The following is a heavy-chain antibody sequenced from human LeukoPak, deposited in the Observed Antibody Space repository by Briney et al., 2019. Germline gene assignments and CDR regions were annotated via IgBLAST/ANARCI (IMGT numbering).Heavy chain of an antibody. CDR3: ARGVQGDAFDI. CDR2: IYYSGST. J-gene: IGHJ3*02. CDR1: GGSISSYY. V-gene: IGHV4-59*01. Sequence: SETLSLTCTVSGGSISSYYWSWIRQPPGKGLEWIGYIYYSGSTNYSPSLKSRVTISVETSKNQFSLKLSSVTAADTAVYYCARGVQGDAFDIWGQGTMVTVSS.